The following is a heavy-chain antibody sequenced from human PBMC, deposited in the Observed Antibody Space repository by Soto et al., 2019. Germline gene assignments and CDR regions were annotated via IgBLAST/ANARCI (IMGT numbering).Heavy chain of an antibody. CDR1: GFTFSSYA. Sequence: PGGSLRLSCAASGFTFSSYAMHWVRQAPGKGLEWVAVISYDGSNKYYADSVKGRFTISRDNSKNTLYLQMNSLRAEDTAVYYCARDYGSGSYYIGYIDYWGQGTLVTVSS. V-gene: IGHV3-30-3*01. CDR3: ARDYGSGSYYIGYIDY. CDR2: ISYDGSNK. D-gene: IGHD3-10*01. J-gene: IGHJ4*02.